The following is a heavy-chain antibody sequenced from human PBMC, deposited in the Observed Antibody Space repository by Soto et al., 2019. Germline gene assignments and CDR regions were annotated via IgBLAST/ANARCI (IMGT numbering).Heavy chain of an antibody. Sequence: PGGSLRLSCAASGFTVSSNYMSWVRQAPGKGLEWVSVIYSGGSTYYADSVKGRFTISRDNSKNTLYLQMNSLRAEDTAVYYCARDGTDCSGGSCYSSYYYYGMDVWGQGTTVTVSS. CDR1: GFTVSSNY. D-gene: IGHD2-15*01. J-gene: IGHJ6*02. CDR3: ARDGTDCSGGSCYSSYYYYGMDV. V-gene: IGHV3-66*01. CDR2: IYSGGST.